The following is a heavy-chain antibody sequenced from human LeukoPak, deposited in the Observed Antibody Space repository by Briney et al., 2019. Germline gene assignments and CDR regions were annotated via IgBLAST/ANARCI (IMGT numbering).Heavy chain of an antibody. CDR3: ARSWRGYSYGPSGMDV. Sequence: SVKVSCKASGGTFSSYAISWVRQAPGQGLEWMGGIIPIFGTANYAQKFQGRVTITADESTSTAYMELSSLRSEDTAVYYCARSWRGYSYGPSGMDVWGKGTTVTISS. J-gene: IGHJ6*04. CDR1: GGTFSSYA. D-gene: IGHD5-18*01. CDR2: IIPIFGTA. V-gene: IGHV1-69*13.